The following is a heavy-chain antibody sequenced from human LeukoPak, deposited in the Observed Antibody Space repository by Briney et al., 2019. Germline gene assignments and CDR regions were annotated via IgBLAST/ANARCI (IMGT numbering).Heavy chain of an antibody. V-gene: IGHV4-34*01. CDR2: INHSGST. J-gene: IGHJ3*02. D-gene: IGHD6-13*01. CDR3: ARGSWFDAFDI. Sequence: SETLSLTCAVYGGSFSGYYWSWIRQPPGKGLEWIGEINHSGSTNYNPSLKSRVTISVDTSKNQFSLKLSSVTAADTAVYYCARGSWFDAFDIWGQGTMVTVSS. CDR1: GGSFSGYY.